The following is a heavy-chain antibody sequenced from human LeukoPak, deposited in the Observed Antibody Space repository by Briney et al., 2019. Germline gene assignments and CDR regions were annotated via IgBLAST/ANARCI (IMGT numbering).Heavy chain of an antibody. CDR3: TRYRVGATVDRMDV. D-gene: IGHD1-26*01. Sequence: GGSLRLSCAASGFTFNNYGMHWVRQAPGKGLEWVGFIRRKAYGGTTEHTASVKGRFTISRDDSKSIAYLQMNSLKSEDTAVYYYTRYRVGATVDRMDVWGQGTTVTVSS. CDR2: IRRKAYGGTT. CDR1: GFTFNNYG. J-gene: IGHJ6*02. V-gene: IGHV3-49*04.